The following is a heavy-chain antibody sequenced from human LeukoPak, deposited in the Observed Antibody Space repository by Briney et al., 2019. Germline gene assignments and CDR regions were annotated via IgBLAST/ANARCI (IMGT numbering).Heavy chain of an antibody. CDR3: ARDHKDYLVDY. V-gene: IGHV3-30*04. Sequence: GGSLRLSGAASGFTFSSYAMHWVRQAPGTGLEWVAVISYDGSNKYYADSVKGRFTISRDNSKNTLYLQMNSLRAEDTAVYYCARDHKDYLVDYWGQGTLVTVSS. D-gene: IGHD2/OR15-2a*01. CDR2: ISYDGSNK. J-gene: IGHJ4*02. CDR1: GFTFSSYA.